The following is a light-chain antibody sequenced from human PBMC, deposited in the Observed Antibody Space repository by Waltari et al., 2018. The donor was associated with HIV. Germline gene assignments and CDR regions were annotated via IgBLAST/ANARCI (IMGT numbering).Light chain of an antibody. J-gene: IGKJ2*01. CDR3: LQHYDYPRT. Sequence: DIQMTQSPSSLSASVGARVTITCRASQGIRNALGWYRQKPGEAAKRLIYAASTLQNGVSSRFSGSGSGTEFTLTITSLQPEDVATYYCLQHYDYPRTFGQGTKLEIK. CDR2: AAS. CDR1: QGIRNA. V-gene: IGKV1-17*01.